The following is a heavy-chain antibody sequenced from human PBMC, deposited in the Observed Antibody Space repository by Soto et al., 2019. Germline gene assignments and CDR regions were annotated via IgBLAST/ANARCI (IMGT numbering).Heavy chain of an antibody. D-gene: IGHD3-3*01. CDR1: GGSISSGGYY. Sequence: SETLSLTCTVSGGSISSGGYYWSWIRQHPGKGLEWIGYIYYSGSTYYNPSLKSRVTISVDTSKNQFSLKLSSVTAADTAVYYCARGTRFLEWLPLDYWGQGTLVTVSS. CDR3: ARGTRFLEWLPLDY. CDR2: IYYSGST. J-gene: IGHJ4*02. V-gene: IGHV4-31*03.